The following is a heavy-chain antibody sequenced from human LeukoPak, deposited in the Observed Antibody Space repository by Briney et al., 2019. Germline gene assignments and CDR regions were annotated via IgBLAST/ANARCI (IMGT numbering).Heavy chain of an antibody. J-gene: IGHJ4*02. Sequence: KFQGRVTITRDTSASTAYMELSSLRSEDTAVYCCARDGSSSWYYFDYWGQGTLVTVSS. CDR3: ARDGSSSWYYFDY. D-gene: IGHD6-13*01. V-gene: IGHV1-3*01.